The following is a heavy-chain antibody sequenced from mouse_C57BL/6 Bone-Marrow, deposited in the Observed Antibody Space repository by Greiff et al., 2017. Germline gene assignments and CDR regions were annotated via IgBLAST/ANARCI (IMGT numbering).Heavy chain of an antibody. Sequence: QVQLQQPGAELVKPGASVKMSCKASGYTFTSDWITWVKQRPGQGLEWIGGIDPGSGSTNYNEKFQSKATLTENTSSSTAYMQRSSLTSEDSAVYYCASYYYGSSSFDVWGTGTTVTVSS. D-gene: IGHD1-1*01. J-gene: IGHJ1*03. CDR2: IDPGSGST. CDR3: ASYYYGSSSFDV. CDR1: GYTFTSDW. V-gene: IGHV1-55*01.